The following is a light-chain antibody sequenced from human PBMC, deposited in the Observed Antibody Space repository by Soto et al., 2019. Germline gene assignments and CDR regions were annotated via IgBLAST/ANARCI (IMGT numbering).Light chain of an antibody. Sequence: EIVMTQSPATLSVSPVERATLSCRASQSVRSNLAWYQQKPGQAPRLVIYAASTRATGIPDRLSGSGSGAEFTITISSLQYEDFAVYYCRQYNEWPPFTFGQGTRLEIK. CDR3: RQYNEWPPFT. CDR1: QSVRSN. J-gene: IGKJ5*01. CDR2: AAS. V-gene: IGKV3-15*01.